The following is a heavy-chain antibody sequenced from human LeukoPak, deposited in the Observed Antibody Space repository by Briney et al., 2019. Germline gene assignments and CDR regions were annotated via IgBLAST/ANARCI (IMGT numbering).Heavy chain of an antibody. Sequence: GGSLGLSCAASGFTFSGSAMHWVRQASGTGLEWVGRIRSKANNYATAYAASVKGRFTISRDDSKNTAYLQMNSLKTEGTAVYYCTKHPSDDGGAIDYWGQGTLVTVSS. CDR2: IRSKANNYAT. CDR3: TKHPSDDGGAIDY. D-gene: IGHD4-23*01. J-gene: IGHJ4*02. V-gene: IGHV3-73*01. CDR1: GFTFSGSA.